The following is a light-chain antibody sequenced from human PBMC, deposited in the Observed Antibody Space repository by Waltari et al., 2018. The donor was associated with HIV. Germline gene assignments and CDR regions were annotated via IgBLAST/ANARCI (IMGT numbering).Light chain of an antibody. CDR2: AAS. J-gene: IGKJ3*01. V-gene: IGKV1-8*01. CDR1: ESIGPY. CDR3: QQYHSFPYT. Sequence: IQMAQSPAYLSASPAQKVTITCRANESIGPYLAWYQQKPGKVPQLLLFAASSLQTGVPSRFSGSGSGTDFTLTISWLESDDFATYYCQQYHSFPYTFGHGTTVD.